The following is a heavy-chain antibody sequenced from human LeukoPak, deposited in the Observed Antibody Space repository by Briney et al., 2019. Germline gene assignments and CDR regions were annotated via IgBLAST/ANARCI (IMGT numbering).Heavy chain of an antibody. CDR3: ARWGYSGSGLDY. D-gene: IGHD3-10*01. V-gene: IGHV3-30-3*01. CDR2: ISYDGSNK. Sequence: PGRSLRLSCAASGFTFSSYAMHWVRQAPGKGLEWVAVISYDGSNKYYADSVKGRFTISRDNSKNTLYLQMNSLRDEDTAVYYCARWGYSGSGLDYWGQGTLVTVSS. CDR1: GFTFSSYA. J-gene: IGHJ4*02.